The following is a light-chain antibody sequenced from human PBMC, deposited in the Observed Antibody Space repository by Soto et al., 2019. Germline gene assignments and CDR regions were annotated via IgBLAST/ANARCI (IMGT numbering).Light chain of an antibody. Sequence: QSVLTQPPSVSGSPGQSVTIYCTGTISDAGFYARVSWYQQPPGTAPTLLIYAVTSRPSGVPDRFSGSRSGKTASLTISGLQAEDEADYYCSSYTSSSTYVFGPGTKLTVL. CDR3: SSYTSSSTYV. J-gene: IGLJ1*01. CDR2: AVT. V-gene: IGLV2-18*02. CDR1: ISDAGFYAR.